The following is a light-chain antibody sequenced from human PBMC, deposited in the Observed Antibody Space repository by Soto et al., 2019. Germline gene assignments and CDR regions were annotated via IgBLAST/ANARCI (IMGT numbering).Light chain of an antibody. V-gene: IGKV1-27*01. J-gene: IGKJ4*01. CDR1: QGISNY. CDR2: AAF. Sequence: DIQMTQSPSSLSASVGDRVTITCRASQGISNYLAWYQQKPGKVPKLLIYAAFTLQSGVPSRFSGSGSGTDFTLTISSLKPEDVATYYCQKYNSAPSFGGGTKVEIK. CDR3: QKYNSAPS.